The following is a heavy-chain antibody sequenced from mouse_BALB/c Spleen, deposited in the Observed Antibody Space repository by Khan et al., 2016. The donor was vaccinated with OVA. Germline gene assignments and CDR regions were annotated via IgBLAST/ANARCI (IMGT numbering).Heavy chain of an antibody. V-gene: IGHV1-42*01. D-gene: IGHD2-2*01. Sequence: EVQLQQSGPELMKPGTSVKISCKASGYSFTTYYIHWVMQSHETSLEWIGYIDPFSGGTTYNQKFKVKATLTVDKSSSTAYIHLSNLTSEDSAVYYCTRHGYVAWFTYWGQGTLVTVSA. J-gene: IGHJ3*01. CDR1: GYSFTTYY. CDR3: TRHGYVAWFTY. CDR2: IDPFSGGT.